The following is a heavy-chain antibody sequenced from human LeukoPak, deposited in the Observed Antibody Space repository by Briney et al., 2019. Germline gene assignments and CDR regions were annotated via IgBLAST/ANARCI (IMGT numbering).Heavy chain of an antibody. V-gene: IGHV3-23*01. Sequence: GGSLRLSCAASGFTFSSYAMNWVRQAPGKGLEWVSALSGSGGSTYYADSVRGRLTISRHNSKNTLYLQMNSLRAEDTAVYYCAKDRGYYDYGDHYFDYWGQGTLVTVSS. J-gene: IGHJ4*02. D-gene: IGHD4-17*01. CDR3: AKDRGYYDYGDHYFDY. CDR2: LSGSGGST. CDR1: GFTFSSYA.